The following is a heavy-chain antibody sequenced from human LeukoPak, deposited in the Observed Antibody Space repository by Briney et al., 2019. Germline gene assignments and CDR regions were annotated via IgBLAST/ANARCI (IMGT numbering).Heavy chain of an antibody. CDR1: GGSISSGGYY. Sequence: SETLSLTCTVSGGSISSGGYYWSWIRQHPGKGLEWIGYIYYSGSTYYNPSLKSRVTISVDTSKNQFSLKLSSVTAADTAVYYCARDRAAAGEGIDYWGQGTLVTVSS. V-gene: IGHV4-31*03. J-gene: IGHJ4*02. CDR2: IYYSGST. D-gene: IGHD6-13*01. CDR3: ARDRAAAGEGIDY.